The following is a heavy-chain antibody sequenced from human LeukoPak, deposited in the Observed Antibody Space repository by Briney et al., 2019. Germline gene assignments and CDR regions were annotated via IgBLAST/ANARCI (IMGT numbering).Heavy chain of an antibody. D-gene: IGHD6-13*01. CDR3: ASGPYSSSYFAS. V-gene: IGHV3-23*01. CDR1: GFTFTNFA. J-gene: IGHJ4*02. Sequence: GGSLRLSCAASGFTFTNFAMKWVRQAPGKGLEWVADISGGGEHTFYADSVKGRFTISRDNSKDTLHLQMGILRPEDTALYYCASGPYSSSYFASWGQGTMATVSS. CDR2: ISGGGEHT.